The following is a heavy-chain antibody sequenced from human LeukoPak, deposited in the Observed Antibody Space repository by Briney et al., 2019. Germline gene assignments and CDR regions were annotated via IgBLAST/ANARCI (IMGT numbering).Heavy chain of an antibody. V-gene: IGHV4-59*01. J-gene: IGHJ4*02. CDR3: ARELNWRYFDY. D-gene: IGHD1-1*01. CDR1: GGSISSYY. Sequence: SETLSLTCTVSGGSISSYYWSWMRQPPGKGLEWIGYIYYSGSTKYNPSLKSRVTISVDTSKNQFSLKLSSVTAADTAVYYCARELNWRYFDYWGQGTLVAVSS. CDR2: IYYSGST.